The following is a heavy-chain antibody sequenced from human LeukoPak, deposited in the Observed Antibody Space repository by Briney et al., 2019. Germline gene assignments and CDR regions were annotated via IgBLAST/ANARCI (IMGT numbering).Heavy chain of an antibody. Sequence: ASLKVSCKASGYTFTSYYMHWVRQAPGQGLEWMGIINPSGGSTSYAQKFQGRVTMTRDTSTSTVYMELSSLRSEDTAVYYCARDPPNNPHFDYWGQGTLVTVSS. CDR1: GYTFTSYY. CDR3: ARDPPNNPHFDY. CDR2: INPSGGST. V-gene: IGHV1-46*01. J-gene: IGHJ4*02. D-gene: IGHD1/OR15-1a*01.